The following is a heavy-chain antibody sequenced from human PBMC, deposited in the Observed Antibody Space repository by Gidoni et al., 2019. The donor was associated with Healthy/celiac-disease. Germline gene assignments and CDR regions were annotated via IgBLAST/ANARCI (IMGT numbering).Heavy chain of an antibody. J-gene: IGHJ4*02. CDR1: GFTFSSYG. CDR2: ISYDGSNK. V-gene: IGHV3-30*18. CDR3: AKDDSDLGELSFNFDY. Sequence: QVQLVESGGGVVQPGRSLRLSCAASGFTFSSYGMHWVRQAPGKGLEWGAVISYDGSNKYYADSVKGRFTISRDNSKNTLYLQMNSLRAEDTAVYYCAKDDSDLGELSFNFDYWGQGTLVTVSS. D-gene: IGHD3-16*02.